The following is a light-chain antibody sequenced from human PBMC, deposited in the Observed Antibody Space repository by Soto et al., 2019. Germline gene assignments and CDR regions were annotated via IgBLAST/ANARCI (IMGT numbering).Light chain of an antibody. CDR1: QSLLYSSNNKNY. J-gene: IGKJ1*01. V-gene: IGKV4-1*01. Sequence: DIVMTQSPDSLAVSLGERATINCKSSQSLLYSSNNKNYLAWYQQKAGQPPKVLIYWASTRESGVPDRFSGSGSGTDFTLTISSLQAEDVAVYYCQQYYSTPTFGQGTKVEI. CDR2: WAS. CDR3: QQYYSTPT.